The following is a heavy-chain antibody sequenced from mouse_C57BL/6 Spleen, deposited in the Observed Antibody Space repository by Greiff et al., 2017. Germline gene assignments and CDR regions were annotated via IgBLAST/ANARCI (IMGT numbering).Heavy chain of an antibody. J-gene: IGHJ2*01. D-gene: IGHD4-1*01. CDR1: GFSLTSYG. Sequence: QVQLKESGPGLVQPSQSLSITCTVSGFSLTSYGVHWVRQSPGKGLEWLGVIWSGGSTDYNAAFISRLSISKDNSKSQVFFKMNSLQADDTAIYYCARSRGGTALDYWGQGTTLTVSS. CDR3: ARSRGGTALDY. CDR2: IWSGGST. V-gene: IGHV2-2*01.